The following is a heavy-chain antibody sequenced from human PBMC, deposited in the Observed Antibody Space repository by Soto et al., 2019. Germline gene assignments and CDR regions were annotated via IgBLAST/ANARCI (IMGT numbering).Heavy chain of an antibody. Sequence: PVKVSCKASGGTFSSYTISWVRQAPGQGLEWMGRIIPILGIANYAQKFQGRVTITADKSTSTAYMELSSLRSEDTAVYYCARAPSITIFGVVTHDAFDIWGQGTMVTVSS. CDR2: IIPILGIA. CDR3: ARAPSITIFGVVTHDAFDI. J-gene: IGHJ3*02. CDR1: GGTFSSYT. V-gene: IGHV1-69*02. D-gene: IGHD3-3*01.